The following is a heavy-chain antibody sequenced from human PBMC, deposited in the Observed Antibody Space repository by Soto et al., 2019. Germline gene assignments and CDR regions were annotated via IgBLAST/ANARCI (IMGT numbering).Heavy chain of an antibody. J-gene: IGHJ4*02. Sequence: QVQLVESGGGVVQPGRSLRLSCAASGFTFSSYGMHWVRQAPGKGLEWVAVIWYDGSNKYYADSVKGRFTISRDNSKNTLYLQMNSLRAEDTAVYYCASSPPRGDSCWGSCMGYFDYWGQGTLVTVSS. D-gene: IGHD2-21*02. CDR2: IWYDGSNK. CDR1: GFTFSSYG. V-gene: IGHV3-33*01. CDR3: ASSPPRGDSCWGSCMGYFDY.